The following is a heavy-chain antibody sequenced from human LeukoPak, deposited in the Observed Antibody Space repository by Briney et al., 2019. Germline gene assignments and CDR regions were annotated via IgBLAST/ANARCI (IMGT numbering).Heavy chain of an antibody. Sequence: GGSLRLSCAASGFTFSSYSMNWVRQAPGKGLEWVSSISSSSSYIYYADSVRGRFTISRDNAKNSLYLQMNSLRAEDTAVYYCARAAGIWSGYSNYYYYGMDVWGQGTTVTVSS. D-gene: IGHD3-3*01. CDR1: GFTFSSYS. CDR2: ISSSSSYI. V-gene: IGHV3-21*04. J-gene: IGHJ6*02. CDR3: ARAAGIWSGYSNYYYYGMDV.